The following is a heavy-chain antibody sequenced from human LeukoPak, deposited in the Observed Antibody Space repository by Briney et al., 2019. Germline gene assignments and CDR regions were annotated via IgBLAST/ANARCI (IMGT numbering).Heavy chain of an antibody. CDR3: ARDRATSTTIYSNYAFDY. Sequence: ASVKVSCKASGNTFTSYYMHWVRQAPGQGPEWMGKVNPSGGSTSYPQKFQGRVAMTRDTTTSTVYMEVSSLGSEDTAVYYCARDRATSTTIYSNYAFDYWGQGTLVTVSS. J-gene: IGHJ4*02. CDR1: GNTFTSYY. V-gene: IGHV1-46*01. CDR2: VNPSGGST. D-gene: IGHD4-11*01.